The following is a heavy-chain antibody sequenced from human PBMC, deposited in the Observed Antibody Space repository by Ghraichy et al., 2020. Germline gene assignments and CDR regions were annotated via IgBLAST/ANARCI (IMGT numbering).Heavy chain of an antibody. J-gene: IGHJ3*02. CDR3: AKDCLYYDFWSGYYEGGGYAFDI. D-gene: IGHD3-3*01. CDR1: GFTFSSYA. V-gene: IGHV3-23*01. Sequence: GGSLRLSCAASGFTFSSYAMSWVRQAPGKGLEWVSAISGSGGSTYYADSVKGRFTISRDNSKNTLYLQMNSLRAEDTAVYYCAKDCLYYDFWSGYYEGGGYAFDIWGQGTMVTVSS. CDR2: ISGSGGST.